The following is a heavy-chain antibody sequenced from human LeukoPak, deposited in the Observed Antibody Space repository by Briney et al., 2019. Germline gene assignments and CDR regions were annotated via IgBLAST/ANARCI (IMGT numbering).Heavy chain of an antibody. V-gene: IGHV3-74*01. J-gene: IGHJ4*02. CDR1: GFTFSSYW. D-gene: IGHD3-22*01. CDR2: INSDGSST. CDR3: ARTLNYYDSSGYYY. Sequence: PGGSLRLSCAASGFTFSSYWMHWVRQAPGKGPVWVSRINSDGSSTSYADSVKGRFTISRDNAKNTLYLQMNSLRAEDTAVYYCARTLNYYDSSGYYYWGQGTLVTVSS.